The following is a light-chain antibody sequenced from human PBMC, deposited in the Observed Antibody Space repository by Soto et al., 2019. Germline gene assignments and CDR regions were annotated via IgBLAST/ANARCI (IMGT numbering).Light chain of an antibody. CDR3: QQYHGSSIT. CDR1: QTISSW. V-gene: IGKV1-5*03. J-gene: IGKJ5*01. Sequence: DIQMTQSPSTLSGSVGDRVTITCRASQTISSWLAWYQQKPGKAPKLLIYKASTLKSGVPSRFSGSGSGTEFTLTISSLLPDDFATYYCQQYHGSSITVGQGTRLEIK. CDR2: KAS.